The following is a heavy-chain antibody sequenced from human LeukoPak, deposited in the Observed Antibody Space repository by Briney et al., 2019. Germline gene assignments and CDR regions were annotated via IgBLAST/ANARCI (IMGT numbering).Heavy chain of an antibody. CDR1: GGPISSYY. CDR3: ARHLVVSRFDY. V-gene: IGHV4-59*08. Sequence: PSETLSLTCTVSGGPISSYYWSWIRQPPGKGLEWIGYIYYSGSTSYNPSLKSRVTISVDTSKNQFSLKLSSVTAADTAVYYCARHLVVSRFDYWGQGTLVTVSS. CDR2: IYYSGST. D-gene: IGHD2-15*01. J-gene: IGHJ4*02.